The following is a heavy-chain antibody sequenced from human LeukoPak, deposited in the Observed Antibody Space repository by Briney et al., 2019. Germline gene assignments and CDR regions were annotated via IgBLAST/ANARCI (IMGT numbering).Heavy chain of an antibody. J-gene: IGHJ3*02. Sequence: SETLSLTCTVSGGSISSSSYYWGWIRQPPGKGREWIGSIYYSGSTYYNPSLKSRVTISVDTSKNQSSLKLSSVTAADTAVYYCARKFSAFDIWGQGTMVTVSS. V-gene: IGHV4-39*01. CDR1: GGSISSSSYY. CDR2: IYYSGST. CDR3: ARKFSAFDI.